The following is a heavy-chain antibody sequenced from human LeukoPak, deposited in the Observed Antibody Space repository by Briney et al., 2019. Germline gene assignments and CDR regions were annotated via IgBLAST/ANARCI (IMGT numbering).Heavy chain of an antibody. CDR3: ARHLTVTTFFDY. V-gene: IGHV4-34*01. CDR2: INHSGST. J-gene: IGHJ4*02. Sequence: ASETLSLTCAVYGGSFSGYYCSWVRQPPGKGLEWGGEINHSGSTNYNPSLNSRVTISVDTSKNQFSLKLSSVTAAATAVYYCARHLTVTTFFDYWGQGTLVTVSS. D-gene: IGHD4-17*01. CDR1: GGSFSGYY.